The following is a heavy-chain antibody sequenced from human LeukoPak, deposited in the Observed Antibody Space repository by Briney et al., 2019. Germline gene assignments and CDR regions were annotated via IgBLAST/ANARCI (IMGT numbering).Heavy chain of an antibody. CDR3: ARLLDYGDPGYYGMDV. CDR2: IYYSGST. CDR1: GGSISSYY. J-gene: IGHJ6*02. D-gene: IGHD4-17*01. Sequence: PSETLSLTCTVSGGSISSYYWSWIRQPPWKGLEWMGYIYYSGSTNYNHSLKSQVTIPLDPSKNQFPLKLNSVTAAAPAVYYWARLLDYGDPGYYGMDVWGQGTMVTVSS. V-gene: IGHV4-59*08.